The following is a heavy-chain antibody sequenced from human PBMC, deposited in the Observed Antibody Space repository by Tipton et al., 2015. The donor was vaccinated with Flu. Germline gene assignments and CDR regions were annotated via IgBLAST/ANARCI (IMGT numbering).Heavy chain of an antibody. CDR1: GGSFSGYY. J-gene: IGHJ3*02. Sequence: TLSLTCAVYGGSFSGYYWSWIRQPPGKGLEWIGEINHSGSTNYNPSLKSRVTISVDTSKNQFSLKLSSVTAAGTAVYYCASQYSSSWYAAFDIWGQGTMVTVSS. CDR2: INHSGST. CDR3: ASQYSSSWYAAFDI. V-gene: IGHV4-34*01. D-gene: IGHD6-13*01.